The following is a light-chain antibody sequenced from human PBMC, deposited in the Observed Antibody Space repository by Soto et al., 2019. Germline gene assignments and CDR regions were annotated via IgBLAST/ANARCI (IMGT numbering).Light chain of an antibody. Sequence: QSVLTQPPSVSAAPGQTVTISCSGSSSNIGTNYVSWYQQLPGTAPKLLIYDNNKRPSGIPDRFSGSKSGTSATLDITGLQTGDEADYYCGTWDSSLSAVVFGGGTKLTVL. J-gene: IGLJ2*01. CDR3: GTWDSSLSAVV. V-gene: IGLV1-51*01. CDR1: SSNIGTNY. CDR2: DNN.